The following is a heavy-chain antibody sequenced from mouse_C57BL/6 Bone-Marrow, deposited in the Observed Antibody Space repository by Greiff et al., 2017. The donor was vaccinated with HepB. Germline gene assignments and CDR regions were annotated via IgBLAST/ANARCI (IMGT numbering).Heavy chain of an antibody. V-gene: IGHV1-22*01. J-gene: IGHJ2*01. CDR1: GYTFTDYN. CDR3: ARLSFIDYGNYDFDY. D-gene: IGHD2-1*01. Sequence: EVQLQQSGPELVKPGASVKMSCKASGYTFTDYNMHWVKQSHGKSLEWIGYINPNNGGTSYNQKFKGKATLTVNKSSSTAYMELRSLTSEDSAVYYCARLSFIDYGNYDFDYWGQGTTLTVSS. CDR2: INPNNGGT.